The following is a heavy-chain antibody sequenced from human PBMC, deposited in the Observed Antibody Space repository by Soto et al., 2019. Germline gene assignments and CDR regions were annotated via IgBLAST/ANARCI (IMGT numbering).Heavy chain of an antibody. D-gene: IGHD1-20*01. V-gene: IGHV3-74*01. Sequence: GGTLTLSCAASGFTFSMYWMHWVRQVPGKGPEWVSRINDDGSSTNYADSVKRRFTISRDNAKNTLYLQMNALTAEDTAVYYCTRGTRSTLTGTGAFWGQGTLVTVSS. CDR3: TRGTRSTLTGTGAF. CDR2: INDDGSST. J-gene: IGHJ4*02. CDR1: GFTFSMYW.